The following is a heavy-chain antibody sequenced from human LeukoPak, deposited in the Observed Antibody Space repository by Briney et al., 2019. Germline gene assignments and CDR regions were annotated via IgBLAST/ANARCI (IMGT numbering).Heavy chain of an antibody. CDR3: ARRVGKFPTYYFDY. CDR2: IYYNGRI. CDR1: GVSISTGGHY. V-gene: IGHV4-31*03. J-gene: IGHJ4*02. D-gene: IGHD1-1*01. Sequence: SPSQTLSLNCTVSGVSISTGGHYWSWLRQHPGKGREWIAYIYYNGRINYNPSLKSRIAMSVDTSENQFSLKLSSVTAADTAVYYCARRVGKFPTYYFDYWGQGTRVTVSS.